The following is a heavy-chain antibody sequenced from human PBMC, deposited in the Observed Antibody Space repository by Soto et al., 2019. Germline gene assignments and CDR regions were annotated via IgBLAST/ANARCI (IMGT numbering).Heavy chain of an antibody. Sequence: ASVKVSCKASGGTFSSYAISWVRQAPGQGLDWMGGIIPIFGTPKYAQKFQGRVTITADKSTSTAYTELSSLTSEDTAVYYCARARDYFDSSGYLYYYYGMDVWGQGTTVTVS. CDR3: ARARDYFDSSGYLYYYYGMDV. CDR2: IIPIFGTP. V-gene: IGHV1-69*06. J-gene: IGHJ6*02. D-gene: IGHD3-22*01. CDR1: GGTFSSYA.